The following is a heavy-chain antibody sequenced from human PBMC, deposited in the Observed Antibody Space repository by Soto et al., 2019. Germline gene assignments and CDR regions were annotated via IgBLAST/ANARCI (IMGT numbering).Heavy chain of an antibody. CDR2: IYYSGST. CDR1: GGSVSSGSYY. D-gene: IGHD5-18*01. CDR3: ARDRVDTAMVNYYYGMDV. V-gene: IGHV4-61*01. J-gene: IGHJ6*02. Sequence: SETLSLTCTVSGGSVSSGSYYWSWLRQPPGKGLEWIGYIYYSGSTNYNPSLKSRVTISVDTSKNQFSLKLSSVTAADTAVYYCARDRVDTAMVNYYYGMDVWGQGTTVTVSS.